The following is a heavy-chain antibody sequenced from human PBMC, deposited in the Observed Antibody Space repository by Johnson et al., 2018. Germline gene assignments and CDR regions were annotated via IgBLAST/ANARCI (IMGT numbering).Heavy chain of an antibody. D-gene: IGHD2-2*01. V-gene: IGHV4-34*01. CDR1: GGSFRGYY. CDR2: INHSGNT. J-gene: IGHJ1*01. Sequence: QVQLQQWGAGLLKPSETLSLTCAVYGGSFRGYYWSWIRQPPGKGLEWIGEINHSGNTNSSPSLQSRVTIAVDPSKNQFSLKLSPFHAADTAVYFWARGRIVVIPAATISHFQHWGQGTLVTVSS. CDR3: ARGRIVVIPAATISHFQH.